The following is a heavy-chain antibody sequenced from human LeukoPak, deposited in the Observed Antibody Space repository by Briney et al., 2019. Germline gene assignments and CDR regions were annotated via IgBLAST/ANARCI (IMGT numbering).Heavy chain of an antibody. J-gene: IGHJ3*02. Sequence: PSETLSLTCTVSGGSISSYYWSWIRQPPGKGLEWIGYIYYSGSTNYNPSLKSRVTISVDTSKNQFSLKLSSVTAADTAVYYCARHGYYDSSGFSRGNAFDIWGQGTMVTVSS. CDR2: IYYSGST. CDR3: ARHGYYDSSGFSRGNAFDI. V-gene: IGHV4-59*08. D-gene: IGHD3-22*01. CDR1: GGSISSYY.